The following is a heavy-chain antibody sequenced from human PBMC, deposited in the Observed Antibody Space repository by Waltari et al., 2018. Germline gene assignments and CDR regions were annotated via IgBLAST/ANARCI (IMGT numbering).Heavy chain of an antibody. CDR1: GDTFTDNY. V-gene: IGHV1-69-2*01. CDR3: AAALGGGISASRPFHF. J-gene: IGHJ3*01. Sequence: EVQLLQSGAEVKKPGTPVKISCKVSGDTFTDNYIHWIQQAPGKGLKWKGLLDPEDGQAVYAEKVQGRVTMTADTSIHTAYMELTSLTSEDTAFYYCAAALGGGISASRPFHFWGQGTMITVSS. D-gene: IGHD3-10*01. CDR2: LDPEDGQA.